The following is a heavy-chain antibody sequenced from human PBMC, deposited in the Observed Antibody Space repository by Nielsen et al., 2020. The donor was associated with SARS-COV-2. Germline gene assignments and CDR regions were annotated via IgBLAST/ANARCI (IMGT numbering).Heavy chain of an antibody. V-gene: IGHV1-24*01. D-gene: IGHD3-22*01. CDR2: FDPQDGEA. Sequence: ASVKVSCKVPGDTLTQLSMHWVRQAPGKGLEWMGEFDPQDGEATYAQKFQGRVTMTEDTSIDTAYLELSSLRSDDTAVYYCARDGYYDSIVMDFDYWGQGTLVTVSS. CDR1: GDTLTQLS. CDR3: ARDGYYDSIVMDFDY. J-gene: IGHJ4*02.